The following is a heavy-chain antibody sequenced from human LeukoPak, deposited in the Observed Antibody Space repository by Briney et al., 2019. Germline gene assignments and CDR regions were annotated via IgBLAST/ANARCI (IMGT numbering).Heavy chain of an antibody. J-gene: IGHJ4*02. D-gene: IGHD6-13*01. CDR2: INPNSGGT. V-gene: IGHV1-2*02. CDR3: ARLSSSWFTGAPDY. CDR1: GYTFTGYY. Sequence: EASVKVSCKASGYTFTGYYMHWVRQAPGQGLEWMGWINPNSGGTNYAQKFQGRVTMTRDTSISTAYMELSRLRSDDTAVYYCARLSSSWFTGAPDYWGQGTLVTVSS.